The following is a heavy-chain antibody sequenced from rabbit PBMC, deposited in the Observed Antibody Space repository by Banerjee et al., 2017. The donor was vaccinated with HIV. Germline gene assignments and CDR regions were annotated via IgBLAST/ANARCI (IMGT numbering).Heavy chain of an antibody. Sequence: QEQLEESGGDLVKPEGSLTLTCTASGFSFSSSGWICWVRQAPGKGLEWIACIAADSSGTTYYATWAKGRFTISKTSSTTVTLQMTSLTAADTATYFCARDESTGGVYFNLWGQGTLVTVS. V-gene: IGHV1S45*01. CDR2: IAADSSGTT. J-gene: IGHJ4*01. CDR3: ARDESTGGVYFNL. CDR1: GFSFSSSGW. D-gene: IGHD7-1*01.